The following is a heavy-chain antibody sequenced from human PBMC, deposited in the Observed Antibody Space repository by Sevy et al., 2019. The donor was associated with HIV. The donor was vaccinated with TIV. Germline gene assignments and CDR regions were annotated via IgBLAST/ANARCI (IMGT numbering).Heavy chain of an antibody. Sequence: GGSLRLSCATSGFTFSIYAMSWVRQAPGKGLEWVSAMSGRGGAIYYADSVKGRFTISRDNSRNTLYLHMNSLRVGDTAVYFCAKNDVDLETAHVFDYWGQGTLVTVSS. J-gene: IGHJ4*02. CDR3: AKNDVDLETAHVFDY. D-gene: IGHD2-21*02. CDR2: MSGRGGAI. CDR1: GFTFSIYA. V-gene: IGHV3-23*01.